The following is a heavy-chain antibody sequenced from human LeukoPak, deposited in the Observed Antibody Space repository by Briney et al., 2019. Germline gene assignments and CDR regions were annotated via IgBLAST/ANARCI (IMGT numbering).Heavy chain of an antibody. CDR1: GFTFDDYA. Sequence: GGSLRLSCAASGFTFDDYAMHWVRQAPGKGLEWVSVIYSGGSAYYADSVKGRFTISRDHSKNTLYLQMNSLRVEDTAVYYCAKDQYYSGSGGFDYWGQGTLVTVSS. J-gene: IGHJ4*02. CDR2: IYSGGSA. V-gene: IGHV3-53*01. D-gene: IGHD3-10*01. CDR3: AKDQYYSGSGGFDY.